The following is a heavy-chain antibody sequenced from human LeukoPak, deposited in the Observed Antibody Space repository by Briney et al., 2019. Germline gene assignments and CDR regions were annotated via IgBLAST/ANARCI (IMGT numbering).Heavy chain of an antibody. CDR2: IYYSGTT. CDR1: GGSISSGDYY. Sequence: SQTLSLTCTVSGGSISSGDYYWSWIRQPPGKGLEWIGYIYYSGTTYYNPSLKSRVTISVDTSKNQFSLKLTSVTAADTAVYYCARGPYGSGIYYWGQGTLVTVSS. V-gene: IGHV4-30-4*01. CDR3: ARGPYGSGIYY. J-gene: IGHJ4*02. D-gene: IGHD3-10*01.